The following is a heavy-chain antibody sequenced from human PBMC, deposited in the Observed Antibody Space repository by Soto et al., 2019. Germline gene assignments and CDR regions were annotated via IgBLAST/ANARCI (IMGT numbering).Heavy chain of an antibody. Sequence: GGSLWDDCGAAGYYLSWYKIHRVSQAPGRGLEWVSSISGTGIDIHFADSVNGRFVISRDNAKTSLYLQMNSLRPEDTAVYYCARERVVNYTDYYFDYWGHGTLVT. CDR1: GYYLSWYK. V-gene: IGHV3-21*01. J-gene: IGHJ4*01. D-gene: IGHD3-16*02. CDR3: ARERVVNYTDYYFDY. CDR2: ISGTGIDI.